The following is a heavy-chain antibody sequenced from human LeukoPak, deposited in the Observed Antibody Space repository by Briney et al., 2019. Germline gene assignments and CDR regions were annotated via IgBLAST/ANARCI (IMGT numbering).Heavy chain of an antibody. CDR2: INHSGST. J-gene: IGHJ5*02. CDR3: ARGPRRYCSSTSCYWVGNWFDP. D-gene: IGHD2-2*01. CDR1: GGSFSGYY. V-gene: IGHV4-34*01. Sequence: SETLSLTCAVYGGSFSGYYWSWIRQPPGKGLEWIGEINHSGSTNYNPSLKSRVTISVDTSKNQFSLKLSSVTAADTAVYYCARGPRRYCSSTSCYWVGNWFDPWGQGTLVTVSS.